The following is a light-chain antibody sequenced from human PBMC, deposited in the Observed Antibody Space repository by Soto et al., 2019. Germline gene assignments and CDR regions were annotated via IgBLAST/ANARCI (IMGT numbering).Light chain of an antibody. J-gene: IGLJ1*01. Sequence: QSALTQPASVSGSPGQSITISCTGTSSDVGGYNYVSWYQQHPGKAPKLMIYEVSNRPSGVSNRFSSSKSGNTASLTISGLQAEDEAHYYCSSYTSSSTLVFGTVTKVTVL. CDR2: EVS. CDR3: SSYTSSSTLV. CDR1: SSDVGGYNY. V-gene: IGLV2-14*01.